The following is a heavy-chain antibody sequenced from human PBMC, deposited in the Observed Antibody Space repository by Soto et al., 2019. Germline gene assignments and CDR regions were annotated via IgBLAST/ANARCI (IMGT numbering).Heavy chain of an antibody. CDR3: GGGRGEDDDDGMDV. D-gene: IGHD3-10*01. CDR2: FIPIFGTA. CDR1: GGTLSSYA. Sequence: QVQLVQSGAEVKKPGSSVKVSCKASGGTLSSYAISWVRQAPGQGLEWMGGFIPIFGTADYAQKFQGRVTITADESTSTAYMELSSLRSEEPAVYYCGGGRGEDDDDGMDVWGQGTTVTVSS. V-gene: IGHV1-69*12. J-gene: IGHJ6*02.